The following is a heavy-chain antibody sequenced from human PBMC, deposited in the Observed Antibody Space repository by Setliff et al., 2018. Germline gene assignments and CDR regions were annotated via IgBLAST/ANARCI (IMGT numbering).Heavy chain of an antibody. V-gene: IGHV3-30*04. Sequence: GGSLRLSCEASGFTFSHYPMHWVRQAPGKGLEWVAVILYDGSNEYYADSVKGRFTISRDNARNSVYLQMNSLRAEDAAVYYCATSDWYAAFDHWGQGTLVTVSS. CDR2: ILYDGSNE. CDR3: ATSDWYAAFDH. CDR1: GFTFSHYP. D-gene: IGHD6-19*01. J-gene: IGHJ4*02.